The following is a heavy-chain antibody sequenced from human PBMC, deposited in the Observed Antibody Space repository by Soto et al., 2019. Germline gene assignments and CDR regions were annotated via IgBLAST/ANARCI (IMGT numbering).Heavy chain of an antibody. V-gene: IGHV1-69*10. Sequence: VASVKVSCKTSGDNSKKNVFTWVRQAPGQGLEWMGGTIPALGKTHYIEKFQGRVTITVDDATRTVYMEVRDLTSEDTAIYYCARGPFRPSAMDVWGQGTTVTVSS. CDR1: GDNSKKNV. CDR3: ARGPFRPSAMDV. CDR2: TIPALGKT. J-gene: IGHJ6*02. D-gene: IGHD3-10*01.